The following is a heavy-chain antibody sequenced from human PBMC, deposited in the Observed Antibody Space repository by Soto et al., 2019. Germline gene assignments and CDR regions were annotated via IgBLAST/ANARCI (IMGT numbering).Heavy chain of an antibody. D-gene: IGHD6-19*01. J-gene: IGHJ4*02. CDR2: INTDGSAI. Sequence: PGGSLRLSCAASGFTFSSYWMHWIRQAPGKGLVWVSRINTDGSAIDYADSVKGRFTVSRDNAKNTLYLQMNSLRAEDTAVYYCVRAWAGYWGQGTLVTVSP. CDR3: VRAWAGY. V-gene: IGHV3-74*01. CDR1: GFTFSSYW.